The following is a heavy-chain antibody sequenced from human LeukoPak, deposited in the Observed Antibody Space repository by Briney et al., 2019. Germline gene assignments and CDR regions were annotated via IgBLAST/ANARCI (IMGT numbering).Heavy chain of an antibody. CDR3: VRDTRRVRGIAGYYYGMDV. D-gene: IGHD3-10*01. J-gene: IGHJ6*04. CDR1: GGSISSGDYY. V-gene: IGHV4-30-4*01. Sequence: SQTLSLTCTVSGGSISSGDYYWSWSRQPPGKGLEWIGYIYYSGSTYYNPSLKSRVTISVDTSKNQFSLKLSSVTAADTAVYYCVRDTRRVRGIAGYYYGMDVWGKETTVTVSS. CDR2: IYYSGST.